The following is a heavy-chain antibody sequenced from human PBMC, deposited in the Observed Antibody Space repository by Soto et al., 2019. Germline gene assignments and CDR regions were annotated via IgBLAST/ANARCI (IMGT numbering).Heavy chain of an antibody. CDR3: AKVYYDSSGPFDY. Sequence: GGSLRLSCAASGFTFSSYAMSWVRQAPGKGLEWVSAISGSGGSTYYADSVKGRFTISGDNSKNTLYLQMNSLRAEDTAVYYCAKVYYDSSGPFDYWGQGTLVTVSS. D-gene: IGHD3-22*01. J-gene: IGHJ4*02. CDR1: GFTFSSYA. CDR2: ISGSGGST. V-gene: IGHV3-23*01.